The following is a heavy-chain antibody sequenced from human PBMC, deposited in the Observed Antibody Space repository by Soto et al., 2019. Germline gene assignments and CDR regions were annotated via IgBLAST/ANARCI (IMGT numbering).Heavy chain of an antibody. V-gene: IGHV3-11*06. CDR1: GFTFSDYY. CDR3: ARATGYYHTSGSDS. Sequence: PGGSLRLSCAASGFTFSDYYMSWIRQAPGKGLEWISYISSNSNYKNHADSVRGRFTISRDNAKNSPYLQMNGLRAEDTAVYYCARATGYYHTSGSDSWGQGTLVTVSS. J-gene: IGHJ4*02. D-gene: IGHD3-22*01. CDR2: ISSNSNYK.